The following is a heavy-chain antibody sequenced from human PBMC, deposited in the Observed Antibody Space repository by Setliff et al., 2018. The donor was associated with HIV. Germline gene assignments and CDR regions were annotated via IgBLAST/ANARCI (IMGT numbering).Heavy chain of an antibody. CDR3: ARAQYQLLEPPTYNWFDP. CDR1: GFTFRNYW. CDR2: IKQDGSER. V-gene: IGHV3-7*03. J-gene: IGHJ5*02. Sequence: LRLSCTVSGFTFRNYWMSWVRQTPEKGLEWVANIKQDGSERYYLGSVKGRFTIFRDNTKNSLYLQMSSLRAEDTAVYYCARAQYQLLEPPTYNWFDPWGQGTLVTVSS. D-gene: IGHD2-2*01.